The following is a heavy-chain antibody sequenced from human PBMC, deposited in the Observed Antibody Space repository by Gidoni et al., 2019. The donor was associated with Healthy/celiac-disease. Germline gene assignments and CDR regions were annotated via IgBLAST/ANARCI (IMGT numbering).Heavy chain of an antibody. CDR2: IYYSGST. CDR3: ASSPYGSGSYPHFDY. D-gene: IGHD3-10*01. Sequence: QLQLQESGPGLEKPSETLSLTCTVSGGSISSSSYYWGWIRQPPGKGLEWIGSIYYSGSTYYNPSLKSRVTISVDTSKNQFSLKLSSVTAADTAVYYCASSPYGSGSYPHFDYWGQGTLVTVSS. CDR1: GGSISSSSYY. V-gene: IGHV4-39*01. J-gene: IGHJ4*02.